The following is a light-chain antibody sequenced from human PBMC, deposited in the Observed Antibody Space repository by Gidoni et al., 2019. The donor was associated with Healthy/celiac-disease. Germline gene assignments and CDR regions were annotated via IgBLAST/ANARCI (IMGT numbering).Light chain of an antibody. V-gene: IGKV1-13*02. Sequence: AIQLTQSPSSLSASVGDRVTITCRASQGISSALDWYQQKPGKAPKLLIYDASSLESGVPSRCSGSGSGTDFTLTISSLQPEDFATYYCQQFNSYPITFGQGTRLEIK. J-gene: IGKJ5*01. CDR3: QQFNSYPIT. CDR1: QGISSA. CDR2: DAS.